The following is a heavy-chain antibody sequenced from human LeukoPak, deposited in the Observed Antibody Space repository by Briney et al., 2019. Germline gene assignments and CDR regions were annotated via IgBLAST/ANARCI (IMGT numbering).Heavy chain of an antibody. CDR3: SGARHGNTYFDD. V-gene: IGHV5-51*04. J-gene: IGHJ4*02. CDR1: GHSFTNYW. Sequence: GESLKISCTGSGHSFTNYWIGWVRQMPGKALEWMGIIYFGDSTTRYSPSFQGQVTISADKPTATAYLQWSCLKASDTAVYYCSGARHGNTYFDDWGQGTLVTVSS. D-gene: IGHD4-23*01. CDR2: IYFGDSTT.